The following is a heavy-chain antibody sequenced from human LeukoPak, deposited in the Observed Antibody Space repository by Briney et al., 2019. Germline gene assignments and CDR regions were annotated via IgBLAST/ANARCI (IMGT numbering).Heavy chain of an antibody. J-gene: IGHJ4*02. CDR3: ARSQGGAYSYGTDY. D-gene: IGHD5-18*01. Sequence: ASVKVSCKASGYTFTSYGISWVRQAPGQGLEWMGLINPSGGSTSYAQKFQGRVSMTRDTSTSTVYMELSSLRSEDTAVYYCARSQGGAYSYGTDYWGQGTLVSVSS. CDR2: INPSGGST. CDR1: GYTFTSYG. V-gene: IGHV1-46*01.